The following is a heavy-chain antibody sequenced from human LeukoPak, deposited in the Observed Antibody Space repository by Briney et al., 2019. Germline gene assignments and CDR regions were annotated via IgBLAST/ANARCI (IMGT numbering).Heavy chain of an antibody. D-gene: IGHD1-26*01. Sequence: ASVKVSCKASGYTFTSYYMHWVRQAPGQGLEWMGIINPSGGSTNYAQKFQGRVTITADESTSTAYMELSSLRSEDTAVYYCAREVGATKPSYFDYWGQGTLVTVSS. CDR1: GYTFTSYY. CDR3: AREVGATKPSYFDY. V-gene: IGHV1-46*01. J-gene: IGHJ4*02. CDR2: INPSGGST.